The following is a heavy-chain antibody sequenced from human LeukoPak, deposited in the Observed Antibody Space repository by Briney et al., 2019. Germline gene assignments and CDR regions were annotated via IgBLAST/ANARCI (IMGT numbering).Heavy chain of an antibody. CDR2: IYYSGST. J-gene: IGHJ4*02. CDR3: ARQGGVATTFDY. V-gene: IGHV4-61*05. CDR1: GGSISSSSYY. Sequence: PSETLSLTCTVSGGSISSSSYYWNWIRQPPGKGLEWIGYIYYSGSTNYNPSLKSRVTISVDTSENQFSLKLNSVTAADTAVYYCARQGGVATTFDYWGQGTLVTVSS. D-gene: IGHD5-12*01.